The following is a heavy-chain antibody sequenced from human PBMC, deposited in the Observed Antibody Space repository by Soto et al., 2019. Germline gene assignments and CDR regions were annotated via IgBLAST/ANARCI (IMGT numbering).Heavy chain of an antibody. CDR2: INHSGST. CDR3: ARGSAYGDYGIDY. Sequence: QVQLQQWGAGLLKPSETLSLTCAVYGGSFSGYHWSWIRQPPGKGLEWIGEINHSGSTNYNPSLKSRVTISVDTSKNQFSLKLNSVTAADTAVYCCARGSAYGDYGIDYWGQGTLVTVSS. D-gene: IGHD4-17*01. V-gene: IGHV4-34*01. J-gene: IGHJ4*02. CDR1: GGSFSGYH.